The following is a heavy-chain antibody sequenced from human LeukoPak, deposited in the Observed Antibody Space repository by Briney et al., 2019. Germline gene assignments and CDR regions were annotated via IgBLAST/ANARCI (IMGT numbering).Heavy chain of an antibody. CDR3: ARDRAYSSSWRPYYYYYMDV. CDR1: GFTFSTNA. D-gene: IGHD6-13*01. CDR2: INWNGGST. Sequence: HPGGSLRLSCAASGFTFSTNAMSWVRQAPGKGLEWVSGINWNGGSTGYADSVKGRFTISRDNAKNSLYLQMNSLRAEDTALYYCARDRAYSSSWRPYYYYYMDVWGKGTTVTVSS. J-gene: IGHJ6*03. V-gene: IGHV3-20*04.